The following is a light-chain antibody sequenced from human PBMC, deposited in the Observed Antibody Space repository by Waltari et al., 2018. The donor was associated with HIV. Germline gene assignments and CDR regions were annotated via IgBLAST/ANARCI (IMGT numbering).Light chain of an antibody. J-gene: IGLJ3*02. Sequence: FILTQPHSVSGSPGKTVTISCTRRSGSLASNYVQWFQQRPGSAPINVIYQNNQRASGVADRFYGSIDRSSNSASLTIAGLKTEDEADFFCQSYDTSNSHWVFGGGTKLTVL. V-gene: IGLV6-57*03. CDR2: QNN. CDR1: SGSLASNY. CDR3: QSYDTSNSHWV.